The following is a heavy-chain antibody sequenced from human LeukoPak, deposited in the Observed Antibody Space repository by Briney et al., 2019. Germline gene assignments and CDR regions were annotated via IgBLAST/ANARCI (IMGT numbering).Heavy chain of an antibody. J-gene: IGHJ5*02. Sequence: SQTLSLTCAISGDNVSSNSVAWNWIRQSPSRGLEWLGRTYYRYKWYTDYAVSVKGRITINPDTSKNQFSLQLNSVTPEDTAVYYCARGGGYCSNTICYSAWFGPWGQGTLVTVSS. V-gene: IGHV6-1*01. CDR1: GDNVSSNSVA. D-gene: IGHD2-2*01. CDR2: TYYRYKWYT. CDR3: ARGGGYCSNTICYSAWFGP.